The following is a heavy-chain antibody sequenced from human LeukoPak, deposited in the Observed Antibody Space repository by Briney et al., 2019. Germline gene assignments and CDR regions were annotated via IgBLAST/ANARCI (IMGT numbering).Heavy chain of an antibody. Sequence: SETQSLTCTVSGGSISSSSYYWGWIRQPPGKGLEWIGSIYYSGSTYYNPSLKSRVTISVDTSKNQFSLKLSSVTAADTAVYYCARTHIFGSSWTFDYWGQGTLVTVSS. V-gene: IGHV4-39*01. CDR1: GGSISSSSYY. J-gene: IGHJ4*02. CDR2: IYYSGST. D-gene: IGHD6-13*01. CDR3: ARTHIFGSSWTFDY.